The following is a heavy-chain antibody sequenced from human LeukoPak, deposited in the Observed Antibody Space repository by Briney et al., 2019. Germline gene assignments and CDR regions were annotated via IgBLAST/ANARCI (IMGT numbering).Heavy chain of an antibody. D-gene: IGHD5-24*01. CDR2: IIPIFGTA. CDR1: GGTFSSYT. Sequence: SVKVSCKASGGTFSSYTISWVRQAPGQGLEWMGRIIPIFGTANYAQKFRGRVTITTDESTSTAYMELSSLRSEDTAVYYCASRDGYKRDYWGQGTLVTVSS. V-gene: IGHV1-69*05. J-gene: IGHJ4*02. CDR3: ASRDGYKRDY.